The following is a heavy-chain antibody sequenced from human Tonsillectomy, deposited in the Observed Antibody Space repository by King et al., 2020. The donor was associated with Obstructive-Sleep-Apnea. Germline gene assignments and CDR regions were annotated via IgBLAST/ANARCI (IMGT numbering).Heavy chain of an antibody. CDR3: ARDIGLARAFDY. V-gene: IGHV4-39*07. Sequence: QLQESGPGLVKPSETLSLTCTVSGGSISSRTYYWGWIRQPPGKGLEWIGTIHYSASTNYNPSLKSRVAISADTSKNQFSLKLSSVTAADTAVYYCARDIGLARAFDYWGQGTLVTVSS. CDR1: GGSISSRTYY. J-gene: IGHJ4*02. CDR2: IHYSAST. D-gene: IGHD5-12*01.